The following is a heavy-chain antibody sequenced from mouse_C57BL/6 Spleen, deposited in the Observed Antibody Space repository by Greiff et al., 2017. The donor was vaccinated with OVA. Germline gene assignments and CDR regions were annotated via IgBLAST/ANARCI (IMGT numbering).Heavy chain of an antibody. D-gene: IGHD1-1*01. CDR2: ISYDGSN. CDR3: ASFDYYGSSYGYFDY. CDR1: GYSITSGYY. J-gene: IGHJ2*01. Sequence: EVQLVESGPGLVKPSQSLSLTCSVTGYSITSGYYWNWIRQFPGNKLEWMGYISYDGSNNYNPSLKNRISITRDTSKNQFFLKLNSVTTEDTATYYCASFDYYGSSYGYFDYWGQGTTLTVSS. V-gene: IGHV3-6*01.